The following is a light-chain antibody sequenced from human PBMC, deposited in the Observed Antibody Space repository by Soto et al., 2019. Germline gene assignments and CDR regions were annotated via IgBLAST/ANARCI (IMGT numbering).Light chain of an antibody. CDR3: QQFNSYSPGA. V-gene: IGKV1-5*01. J-gene: IGKJ1*01. CDR1: QSIISW. CDR2: DAS. Sequence: DIQRTQSPSSLSASVGDRVTMACRSSQSIISWLAWYQQSPWKAPKLLIYDASSLESGVPSRFSGSGSGTEFTLTITSLPPDDFATYYCQQFNSYSPGAFGQGTKVDI.